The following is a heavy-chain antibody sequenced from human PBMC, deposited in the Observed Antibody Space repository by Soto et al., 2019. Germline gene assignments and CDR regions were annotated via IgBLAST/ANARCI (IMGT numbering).Heavy chain of an antibody. CDR1: GFTFSSYA. J-gene: IGHJ4*02. D-gene: IGHD1-7*01. CDR3: AHSPRNWNYDFDY. V-gene: IGHV3-23*01. CDR2: ISGSGGST. Sequence: EVQLLESGGGLVQPGGSLRLSCAASGFTFSSYAMSWVRQAPGKGLEWVSAISGSGGSTYYADSVKGRFTISRDNAKNTLYLQMNSLRAEDTAVYYCAHSPRNWNYDFDYWGQGTLVTVSS.